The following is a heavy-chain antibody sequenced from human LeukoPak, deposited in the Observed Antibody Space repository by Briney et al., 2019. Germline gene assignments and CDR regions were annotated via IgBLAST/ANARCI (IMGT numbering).Heavy chain of an antibody. CDR3: LRGDRRDY. V-gene: IGHV3-21*01. CDR2: IDSSGGYM. J-gene: IGHJ4*02. Sequence: GGSLRLSCAASGFTFNTYSMNSARQAAGQRLESVSAIDSSGGYMFYADSVKGRSIISSDNAKDSLYLQLNSLRVEDTAVYYCLRGDRRDYWGQGTLVTVSS. CDR1: GFTFNTYS.